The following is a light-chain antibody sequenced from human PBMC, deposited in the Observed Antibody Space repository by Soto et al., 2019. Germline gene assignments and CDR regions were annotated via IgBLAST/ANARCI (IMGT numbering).Light chain of an antibody. CDR1: QSVSSS. CDR2: GAS. Sequence: EIVMTQSPGTLSVSPGERATLSCRASQSVSSSLAWYQQKPGQAPRLLIYGASTRATGIPARFSGSGSGTEFTLTISSLRSEDFAVYYCQQYNNWPPFTFGPGPKVDIK. J-gene: IGKJ3*01. CDR3: QQYNNWPPFT. V-gene: IGKV3-15*01.